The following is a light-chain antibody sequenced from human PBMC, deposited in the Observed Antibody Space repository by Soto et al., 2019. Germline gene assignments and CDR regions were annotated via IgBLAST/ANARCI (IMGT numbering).Light chain of an antibody. J-gene: IGKJ4*01. CDR2: GAS. CDR3: QQYDAWPPGT. V-gene: IGKV3-15*01. Sequence: DIVMTQSPAFVSASLGERVTLSCRASRTIDTYLAWFQHILGQPPRLLIFGASVRAPGVPPRFSGGGSGTEFTLTINSLRSEDFAVYFWQQYDAWPPGTFGGGTTVEI. CDR1: RTIDTY.